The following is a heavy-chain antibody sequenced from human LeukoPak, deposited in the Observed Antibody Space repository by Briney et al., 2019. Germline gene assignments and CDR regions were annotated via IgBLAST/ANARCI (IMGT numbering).Heavy chain of an antibody. D-gene: IGHD2/OR15-2a*01. CDR1: GFTFTRYW. Sequence: GGSLRLSCAASGFTFTRYWMSWVRQAPGKGLEWVANIKEDGGEKDYVESVKGRFTISRDNAKNSLYLQMNSLRGEDTAVYYCARNSQAAFDIWGQGTMVTVSS. CDR2: IKEDGGEK. V-gene: IGHV3-7*04. J-gene: IGHJ3*02. CDR3: ARNSQAAFDI.